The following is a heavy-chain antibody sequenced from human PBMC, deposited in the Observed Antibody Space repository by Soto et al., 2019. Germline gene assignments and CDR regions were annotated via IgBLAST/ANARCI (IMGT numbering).Heavy chain of an antibody. J-gene: IGHJ1*01. V-gene: IGHV3-33*01. CDR2: IWYDGSNK. CDR1: GFTFSSYG. D-gene: IGHD1-26*01. CDR3: ARERVGATKLRTSFAEYFQH. Sequence: PGGSLRLSCAASGFTFSSYGMHWVRQAPGKGLEWVAVIWYDGSNKYYADTVKGRFTISRDNSKNTLYLQMNSLRAEDTAVYYCARERVGATKLRTSFAEYFQHWGQGTLVTVSS.